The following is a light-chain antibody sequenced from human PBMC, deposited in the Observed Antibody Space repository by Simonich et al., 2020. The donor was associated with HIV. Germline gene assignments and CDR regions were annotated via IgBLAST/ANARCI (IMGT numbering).Light chain of an antibody. CDR2: YAS. CDR3: HQSSSLPYT. Sequence: TQSPSTLSASVGDTVTIPCRASQSICSSLHWYQQKPDQSPKLLIKYASQSFSGVPSRFSGSGSGTDFTLTINTLEAEDAATYDCHQSSSLPYTFGQGTKLEIK. V-gene: IGKV6-21*01. CDR1: QSICSS. J-gene: IGKJ2*01.